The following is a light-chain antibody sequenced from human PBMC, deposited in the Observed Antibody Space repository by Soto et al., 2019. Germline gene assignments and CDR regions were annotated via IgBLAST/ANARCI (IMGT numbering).Light chain of an antibody. V-gene: IGKV1-12*01. J-gene: IGKJ1*01. CDR1: QDINNR. Sequence: DIPMTQAPSSVSASVGDRVTITCRASQDINNRVAWFQQRPGRAPKYLIQAASILQSGFPSRFGATGSGTDFTLTIDSLQPEDFATYYCLQVKNFPRTFGQGTKLEIK. CDR3: LQVKNFPRT. CDR2: AAS.